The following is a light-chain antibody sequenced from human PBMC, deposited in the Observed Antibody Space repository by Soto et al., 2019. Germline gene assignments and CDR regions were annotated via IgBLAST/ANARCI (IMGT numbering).Light chain of an antibody. CDR3: QQDSNWPLT. CDR1: QSVSSY. Sequence: ETVLTQSPATLSLSPGERATLSCRASQSVSSYLAWFQQSPGQAPRLLIYDASKRATGIPARFSGSGSGTAFSLTISSLEHEDFGVYYRQQDSNWPLTFGGGIKVEIK. CDR2: DAS. J-gene: IGKJ4*01. V-gene: IGKV3-11*01.